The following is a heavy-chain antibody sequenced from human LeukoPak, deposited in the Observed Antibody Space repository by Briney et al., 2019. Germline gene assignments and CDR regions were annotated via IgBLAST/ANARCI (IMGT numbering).Heavy chain of an antibody. CDR3: ARDHLTTVTPGHFEGDY. CDR2: IYYSGST. D-gene: IGHD4-17*01. V-gene: IGHV4-39*07. Sequence: SETLSLTCTVSGYSISSSSYYWGCIRQPPGKGLEWIGSIYYSGSTYYNPSLKSRVTISVDTSKNQFSLKMSSVTAADTAVYYCARDHLTTVTPGHFEGDYWGQGTLVTVSS. J-gene: IGHJ4*02. CDR1: GYSISSSSYY.